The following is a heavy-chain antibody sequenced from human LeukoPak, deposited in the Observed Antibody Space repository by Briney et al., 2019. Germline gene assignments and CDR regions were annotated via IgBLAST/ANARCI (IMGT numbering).Heavy chain of an antibody. CDR2: ITNDETSR. Sequence: GGSLRLSCEVSGFSLRNFWMHWVRQSPGKGLEWVSRITNDETSRNYADSVKGRFTISRDTATNILYLQMNSLRAEDTALYYCARGGFVGAFDIWGQGTMITVSS. CDR3: ARGGFVGAFDI. CDR1: GFSLRNFW. J-gene: IGHJ3*02. V-gene: IGHV3-74*01.